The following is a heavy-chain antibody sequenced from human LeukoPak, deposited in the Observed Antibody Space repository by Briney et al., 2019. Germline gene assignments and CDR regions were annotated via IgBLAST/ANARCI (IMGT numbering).Heavy chain of an antibody. CDR3: AVRYCSSTSCYAGDAFDI. CDR1: GGTFSSYA. J-gene: IGHJ3*02. V-gene: IGHV1-69*05. CDR2: IIPIFGTA. Sequence: SVKVSCKASGGTFSSYAISWVRQAPGQGLEWMGGIIPIFGTANYAQRFQGRVTITTDESTSTAYMELSSLRSEDTAVYYCAVRYCSSTSCYAGDAFDIWGQGTMVTVSS. D-gene: IGHD2-2*01.